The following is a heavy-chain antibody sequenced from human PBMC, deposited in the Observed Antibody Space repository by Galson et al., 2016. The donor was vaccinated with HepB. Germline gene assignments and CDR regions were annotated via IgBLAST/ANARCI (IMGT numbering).Heavy chain of an antibody. CDR1: GFTFSSYS. D-gene: IGHD6-6*01. CDR3: ARAEYINSSGAFDV. V-gene: IGHV3-21*04. CDR2: IITSSNYI. Sequence: SLRLSCAASGFTFSSYSMNWVRQAPGKGLEWVSSIITSSNYIYYADSVKGRFTISRDNAKNSLYLQMNSLTAEDTAVYYCARAEYINSSGAFDVWGQGTMVTVSS. J-gene: IGHJ3*01.